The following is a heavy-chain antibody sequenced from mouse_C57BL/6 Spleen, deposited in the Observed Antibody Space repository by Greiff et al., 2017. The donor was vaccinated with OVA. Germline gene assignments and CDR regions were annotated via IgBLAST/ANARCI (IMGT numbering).Heavy chain of an antibody. J-gene: IGHJ4*01. CDR2: IRSKSNNYAT. CDR3: VRHMGKGYAMDY. D-gene: IGHD1-1*02. Sequence: DVMLVESGGGLVQPKGSLKLSCAASGFSFNTYAMNWVRQAPGKGLEWVARIRSKSNNYATYYADSVKDRFTISRDESESMLYLQMNNVKTEDTAMYYCVRHMGKGYAMDYWGQGTSVTVSS. CDR1: GFSFNTYA. V-gene: IGHV10-1*01.